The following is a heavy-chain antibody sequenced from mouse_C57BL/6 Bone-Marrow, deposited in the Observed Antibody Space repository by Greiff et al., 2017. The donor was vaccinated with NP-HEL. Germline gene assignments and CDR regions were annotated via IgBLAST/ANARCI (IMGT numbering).Heavy chain of an antibody. Sequence: QVQLQQSGPELVKPGASVKISCKASGYAFSSSWMNWVKQRPGTGLEWIGRIYPGDGDTNYNGKFKGKVTLTADKSSSTAYMQLSSLTSEDSAVYFCARGAYYGSSPFDYWGQGTTLTVSS. V-gene: IGHV1-82*01. J-gene: IGHJ2*01. D-gene: IGHD1-1*01. CDR1: GYAFSSSW. CDR2: IYPGDGDT. CDR3: ARGAYYGSSPFDY.